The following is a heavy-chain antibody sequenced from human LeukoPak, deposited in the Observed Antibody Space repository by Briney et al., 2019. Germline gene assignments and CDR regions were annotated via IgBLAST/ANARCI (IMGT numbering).Heavy chain of an antibody. D-gene: IGHD6-13*01. J-gene: IGHJ4*02. CDR1: GYTFTSYG. Sequence: GASVKVSCKASGYTFTSYGISWVRQAPGQGLEWMGIINPSGGSTSYAQKFQGRVTMTRDTSTSTVYMELSSLRSEDTAVYYCARKAFRQQLVTPPADYGGQGPLVTVSS. CDR2: INPSGGST. V-gene: IGHV1-46*01. CDR3: ARKAFRQQLVTPPADY.